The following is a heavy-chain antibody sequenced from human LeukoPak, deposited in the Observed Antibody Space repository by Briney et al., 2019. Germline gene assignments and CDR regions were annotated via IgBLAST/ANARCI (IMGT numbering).Heavy chain of an antibody. Sequence: ASVKVSCKASGYPFTGYYIHWMRQAPGQGLERMGWINPNTGGTNYAQKFQGRVTMTRDTSISTAYMEVNRLRSDDTALYYCARGFDWLEYYFDYWGQGTLVTVSS. J-gene: IGHJ4*02. CDR1: GYPFTGYY. D-gene: IGHD3-9*01. V-gene: IGHV1-2*02. CDR2: INPNTGGT. CDR3: ARGFDWLEYYFDY.